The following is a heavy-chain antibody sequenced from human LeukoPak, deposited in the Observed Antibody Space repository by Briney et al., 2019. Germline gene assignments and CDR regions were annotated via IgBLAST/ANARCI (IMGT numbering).Heavy chain of an antibody. CDR1: GFAFRSYW. CDR3: AEMYSSSWYSEYFQH. J-gene: IGHJ1*01. D-gene: IGHD6-13*01. V-gene: IGHV3-74*01. CDR2: VRGDGGTT. Sequence: GGSLRLSCAASGFAFRSYWMHWVRQAPGKGVEWVSRVRGDGGTTSYADSVKGRLTISRDNANNMLYLQMNSLRAEDTAVYYCAEMYSSSWYSEYFQHWGQGTLVTVSS.